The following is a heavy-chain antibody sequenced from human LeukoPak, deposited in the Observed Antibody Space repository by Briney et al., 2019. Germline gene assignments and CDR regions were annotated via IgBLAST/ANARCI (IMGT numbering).Heavy chain of an antibody. CDR2: INHSGST. D-gene: IGHD3-22*01. CDR3: ARENYYDSSGEGDY. Sequence: SETLSLTCAVYGGSFSGYYWSWIRQPPGKGLEWIGEINHSGSTNYNPSLKSRVTISVDTSKNQFPLKLSSVTAADTAVYYCARENYYDSSGEGDYWGQGTLVTVSS. V-gene: IGHV4-34*01. CDR1: GGSFSGYY. J-gene: IGHJ4*02.